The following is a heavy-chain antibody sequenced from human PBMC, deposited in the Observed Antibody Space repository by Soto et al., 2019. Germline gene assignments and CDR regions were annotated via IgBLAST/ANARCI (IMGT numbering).Heavy chain of an antibody. CDR2: ISYYGTNE. Sequence: GGSLRLSCEASGFTFSGYGMHWVRQAPGKGLEWVAVISYYGTNEYYEDSVKGRFTISRDKSNNTLYLQMHSVRAEDTAVYFCARHRHPRGTVGATSPLDPWGQGTQVTVSS. J-gene: IGHJ5*02. D-gene: IGHD1-26*01. CDR3: ARHRHPRGTVGATSPLDP. CDR1: GFTFSGYG. V-gene: IGHV3-30*03.